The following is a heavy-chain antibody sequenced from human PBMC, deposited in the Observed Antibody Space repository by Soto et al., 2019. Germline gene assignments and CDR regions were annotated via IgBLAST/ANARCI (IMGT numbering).Heavy chain of an antibody. J-gene: IGHJ6*02. Sequence: GGALRLSCLASGFTFSGFAMTWVRHVPGRCLEWVASLDGAGGSTYYAESVRGRFSISRDNSQNTLFLQMKRLTVDDTAIYYCAAPRDEYGSGVSWFTYGMDIWGQGTTVTVSS. CDR1: GFTFSGFA. D-gene: IGHD3-10*01. V-gene: IGHV3-23*01. CDR2: LDGAGGST. CDR3: AAPRDEYGSGVSWFTYGMDI.